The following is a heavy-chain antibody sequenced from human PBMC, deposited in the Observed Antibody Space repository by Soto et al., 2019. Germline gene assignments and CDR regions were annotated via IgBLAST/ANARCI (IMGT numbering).Heavy chain of an antibody. CDR1: GYSFTSYW. J-gene: IGHJ6*02. D-gene: IGHD1-26*01. CDR3: ARTMGATIWGVYYYYGMDV. CDR2: IYPGDSDT. Sequence: GESLKISCKGSGYSFTSYWIGWVRQMPGKGLEWMGIIYPGDSDTRYSPSFQGQVTISADKSISTAYLQWSSLKASDTAMYYCARTMGATIWGVYYYYGMDVWGQGTTLTVSS. V-gene: IGHV5-51*01.